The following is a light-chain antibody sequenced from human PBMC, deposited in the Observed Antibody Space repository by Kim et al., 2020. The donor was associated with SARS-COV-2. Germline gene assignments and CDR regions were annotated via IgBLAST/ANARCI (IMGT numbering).Light chain of an antibody. CDR2: DAS. J-gene: IGKJ2*02. CDR3: QQSPNWPPRCT. CDR1: QSISTY. V-gene: IGKV3-11*01. Sequence: DIVLTQSPVTLSLSPGERATLSCRASQSISTYLAWYQQKPGQAPRLLIYDASNRATGIPARFSGSGSGTDFTLTITSREPEDFAVYYCQQSPNWPPRCTSGQGTKLE.